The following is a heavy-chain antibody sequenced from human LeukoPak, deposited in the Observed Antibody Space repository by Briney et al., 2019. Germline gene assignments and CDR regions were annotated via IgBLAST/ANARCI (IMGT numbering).Heavy chain of an antibody. J-gene: IGHJ4*02. CDR3: AKDPEKILTGYFPN. D-gene: IGHD3-9*01. Sequence: AGRSLRLSCAASGFTFDDFAMHWVRQAPGKGLEWVSGISWNSGSIGYADSVKGRFTISRDNAKNSLYLQMNSLRAEDTALYYCAKDPEKILTGYFPNWGQGTLVTVSS. CDR2: ISWNSGSI. V-gene: IGHV3-9*01. CDR1: GFTFDDFA.